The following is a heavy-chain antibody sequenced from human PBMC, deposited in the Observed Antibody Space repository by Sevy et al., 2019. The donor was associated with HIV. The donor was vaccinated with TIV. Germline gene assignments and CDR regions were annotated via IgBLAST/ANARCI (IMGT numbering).Heavy chain of an antibody. CDR3: AKGLGMVQGALLSDDT. CDR2: IRFDGTTK. CDR1: GFTFSRYG. D-gene: IGHD3-10*01. J-gene: IGHJ3*02. V-gene: IGHV3-30*02. Sequence: GGSLRLSCAASGFTFSRYGMHWVHQAPGRGLEWVSFIRFDGTTKYYGDSVKGRFTISRDNSKNTLYLQMNSLRVEDTAVYYCAKGLGMVQGALLSDDTWGQGTMVTVSS.